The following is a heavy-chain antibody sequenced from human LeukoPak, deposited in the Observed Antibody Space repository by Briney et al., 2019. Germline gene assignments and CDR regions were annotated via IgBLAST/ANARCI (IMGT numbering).Heavy chain of an antibody. CDR3: ARGIVGATTFDY. V-gene: IGHV4-39*07. CDR2: IYYSGST. D-gene: IGHD1-26*01. Sequence: SETLSLTYTVSGGSISSSSYYWGWIRQPPGKGLEWIGRIYYSGSTYYNPSLKSRVTISVDTSKNQFSLKLSSVTAADTAVYYCARGIVGATTFDYWGQGTLVTVSS. CDR1: GGSISSSSYY. J-gene: IGHJ4*02.